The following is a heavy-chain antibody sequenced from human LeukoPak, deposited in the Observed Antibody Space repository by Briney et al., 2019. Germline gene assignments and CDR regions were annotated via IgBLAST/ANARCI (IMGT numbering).Heavy chain of an antibody. CDR3: AREGDSFFGSYDPFDY. Sequence: NPSETLSLTCTVSGGSISSYYWSWIRQPAGKGLEWIGRIYTSGSTNYNPSLKSRVTMSVDTSKNQFSLKLSSVTAADTAVYYCAREGDSFFGSYDPFDYWGQGTLVTVSS. CDR1: GGSISSYY. D-gene: IGHD1-26*01. CDR2: IYTSGST. V-gene: IGHV4-4*07. J-gene: IGHJ4*02.